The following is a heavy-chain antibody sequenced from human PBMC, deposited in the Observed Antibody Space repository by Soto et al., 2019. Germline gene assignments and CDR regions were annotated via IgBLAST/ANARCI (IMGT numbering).Heavy chain of an antibody. CDR3: ARGDGPGSWLIDY. J-gene: IGHJ4*02. Sequence: ASVKVSCKASGYTFTSYYVHWVRQAPGQGLEWMGWINPNTGGTNYAQKFQGWVTMTRDTSISTAYMELSSLTSEDTATYYCARGDGPGSWLIDYWGQGALVTVSS. D-gene: IGHD3-10*01. CDR1: GYTFTSYY. CDR2: INPNTGGT. V-gene: IGHV1-2*04.